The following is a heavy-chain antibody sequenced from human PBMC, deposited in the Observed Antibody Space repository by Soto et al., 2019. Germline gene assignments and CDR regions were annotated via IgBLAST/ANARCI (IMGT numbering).Heavy chain of an antibody. V-gene: IGHV1-69*12. D-gene: IGHD6-13*01. CDR2: IIPIFGTA. J-gene: IGHJ4*02. Sequence: QVQLVQSGAEVKKPGSSVKVSCKASGGTFSSYAISWVRQAPGQGLEWMGGIIPIFGTANYAQKFQGRVTITAHEATSTAYMVLSSLRSEDTAVYYWARDSRFAAAAPFDYWGQGTLVTVSS. CDR1: GGTFSSYA. CDR3: ARDSRFAAAAPFDY.